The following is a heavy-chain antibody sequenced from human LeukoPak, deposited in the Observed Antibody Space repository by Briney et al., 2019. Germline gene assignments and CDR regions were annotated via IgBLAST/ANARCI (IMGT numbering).Heavy chain of an antibody. V-gene: IGHV5-51*01. CDR2: IYPGDSDT. Sequence: GESLKISCKGSGYSFSTYWIGWVRQVPGKGLEWMGIIYPGDSDTRYSPSFQGQVTISADKSISTAYLQWSSLKASDTAMYYCASLYCSGGSCYPTDAFDIWGQGTMVTVSS. D-gene: IGHD2-15*01. CDR1: GYSFSTYW. CDR3: ASLYCSGGSCYPTDAFDI. J-gene: IGHJ3*02.